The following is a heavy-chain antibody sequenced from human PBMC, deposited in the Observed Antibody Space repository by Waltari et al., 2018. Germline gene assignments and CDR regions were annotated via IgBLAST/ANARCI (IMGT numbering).Heavy chain of an antibody. V-gene: IGHV3-30*18. D-gene: IGHD6-13*01. CDR3: AKRPGGWSSWYFGY. Sequence: QVQLVESGGGVVQPGGSLRLACAASGFTFSNYGMHWVRQAPGKGLEWVAVISFEGSNYYYADSVKGRFTISRDNSKNTLFLQMNSLRAEDTAMYYCAKRPGGWSSWYFGYWGQGTLVTVSS. CDR1: GFTFSNYG. J-gene: IGHJ4*02. CDR2: ISFEGSNY.